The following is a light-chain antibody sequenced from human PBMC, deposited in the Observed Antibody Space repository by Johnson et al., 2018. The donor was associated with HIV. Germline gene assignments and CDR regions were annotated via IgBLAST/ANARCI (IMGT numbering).Light chain of an antibody. CDR1: SSNIGNNY. V-gene: IGLV1-51*02. CDR3: GTWDNSLSVYL. J-gene: IGLJ1*01. Sequence: QSVLTQPPSVSAAPGQKVTISCSGSSSNIGNNYVSWYQQIPGTAPKLLIYENNKRPSGIPDRFSGSKSGTSATLGITGLQTGDEADYYCGTWDNSLSVYLFGTGTKVTVL. CDR2: ENN.